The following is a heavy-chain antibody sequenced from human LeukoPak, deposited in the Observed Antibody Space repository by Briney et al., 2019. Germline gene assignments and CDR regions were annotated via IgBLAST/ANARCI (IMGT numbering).Heavy chain of an antibody. CDR3: ARVTSLTGYSSDYDAFDI. V-gene: IGHV6-1*01. J-gene: IGHJ3*02. CDR1: GDSVSSNSAA. Sequence: SQTLSLTCAISGDSVSSNSAAWNWIRQSPSRGLEWLGRTYYRSKWYNDYAVSVKSRITINPDTSKNQFSLQLNSVTPEDTAVYYCARVTSLTGYSSDYDAFDIWGQGTMVTVSS. D-gene: IGHD3-9*01. CDR2: TYYRSKWYN.